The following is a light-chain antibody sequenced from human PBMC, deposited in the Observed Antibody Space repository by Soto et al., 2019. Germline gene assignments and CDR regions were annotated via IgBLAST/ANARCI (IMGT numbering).Light chain of an antibody. J-gene: IGKJ1*01. CDR3: QHYNSYSEA. Sequence: DIQMTQSPSSLSASLGDTVTISCRASQNIENYLHWYQQKAGKAPEVLLYVASVLKDGVSSRFSGSGSGTEFTLTISSLQPDDFATYYCQHYNSYSEAFGQGTRWIS. CDR2: VAS. CDR1: QNIENY. V-gene: IGKV1-5*01.